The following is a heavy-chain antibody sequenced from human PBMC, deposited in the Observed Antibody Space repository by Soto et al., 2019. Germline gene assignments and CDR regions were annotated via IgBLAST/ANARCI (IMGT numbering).Heavy chain of an antibody. CDR1: GGSISSSNW. V-gene: IGHV4-4*02. Sequence: QVQLQESGPGLVKPSGTLSLTCAVSGGSISSSNWWSWVRHPPGKGLEWIGEIFHNGNTYSNPSLTGRVTMSVDKSKNQCSLNLNSVTAADTAVYYCASRTYAMDVWGQGTTVTVSS. CDR3: ASRTYAMDV. J-gene: IGHJ6*02. CDR2: IFHNGNT.